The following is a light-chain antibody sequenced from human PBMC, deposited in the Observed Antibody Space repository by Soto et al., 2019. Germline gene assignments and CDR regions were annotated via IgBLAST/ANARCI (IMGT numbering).Light chain of an antibody. CDR2: WAS. J-gene: IGKJ1*01. CDR1: QSVLYSSNNKNY. V-gene: IGKV4-1*01. Sequence: DIVMTQSPDSLAVSLGERATIDCKSSQSVLYSSNNKNYLAWYQQKPGQPPNLLIYWASTRESGVPDRFSGSGSGTDFALTISSLQAEDVAVYYCQQYYSTPPTFGQGTMVEIK. CDR3: QQYYSTPPT.